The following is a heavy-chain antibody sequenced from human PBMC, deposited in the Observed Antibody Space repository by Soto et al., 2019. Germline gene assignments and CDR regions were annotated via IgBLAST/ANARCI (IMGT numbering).Heavy chain of an antibody. CDR3: ATGSFTSTGGRIGYHYNAMDV. CDR1: GGTFSSHS. Sequence: SVKVSCKSSGGTFSSHSINWVRQAPGQGLEWMGGIIPIFGPANFAKKFQGRATITADESTTTAYMELSSLTSEDTAVYYCATGSFTSTGGRIGYHYNAMDVWGQGTTVTVSS. D-gene: IGHD1-1*01. CDR2: IIPIFGPA. V-gene: IGHV1-69*13. J-gene: IGHJ6*02.